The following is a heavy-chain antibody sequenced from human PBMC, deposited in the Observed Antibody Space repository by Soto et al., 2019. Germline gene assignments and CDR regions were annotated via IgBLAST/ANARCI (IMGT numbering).Heavy chain of an antibody. Sequence: EVQLLESGGGLVQPGGSLRLSCAASGFTFSSYAMSWVRQAPGKGLEWVSVISGSGDSTYYADSVRGRFTISRDNSTNTLSLQMNSLRAEDTAVYYCAKDRDGAAAGPTKFYGMDVWGQGTTVTVSS. V-gene: IGHV3-23*01. CDR3: AKDRDGAAAGPTKFYGMDV. D-gene: IGHD6-13*01. CDR1: GFTFSSYA. J-gene: IGHJ6*02. CDR2: ISGSGDST.